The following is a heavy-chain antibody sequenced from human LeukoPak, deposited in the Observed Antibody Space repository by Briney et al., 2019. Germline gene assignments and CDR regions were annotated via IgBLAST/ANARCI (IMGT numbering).Heavy chain of an antibody. Sequence: GGSLRLSCAASGFSFSTYSMNWVRQAPGNGLEWVSSISSSAATIHYADSVKGRFTISRDNAKNSLYLQMNNLRDEDTAVYYCARDAAFSAFNMWGQGTMVTVSS. CDR1: GFSFSTYS. D-gene: IGHD2-15*01. V-gene: IGHV3-48*02. CDR3: ARDAAFSAFNM. J-gene: IGHJ3*02. CDR2: ISSSAATI.